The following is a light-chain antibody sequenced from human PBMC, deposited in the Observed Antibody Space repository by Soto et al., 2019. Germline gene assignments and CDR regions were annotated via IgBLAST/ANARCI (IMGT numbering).Light chain of an antibody. CDR2: HAS. CDR1: QSVSSY. Sequence: EIVLTQSPATLSLCPGERATLSCRASQSVSSYLAWYQQKPGQAPRLLIYHASNKATGIPPRFSGSGSGTHFTLTNSSLEPEDFAVYSCQQRSNLPPELTFGPGTKVDMK. CDR3: QQRSNLPPELT. V-gene: IGKV3-11*01. J-gene: IGKJ3*01.